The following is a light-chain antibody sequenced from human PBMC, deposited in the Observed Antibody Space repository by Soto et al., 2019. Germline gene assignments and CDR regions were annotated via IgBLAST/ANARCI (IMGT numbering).Light chain of an antibody. J-gene: IGKJ1*01. Sequence: EVVMTQSPATLSVSPGERATLSCRASQSTSSNLAWYQHKPGQGPRLLIHAPSTRATGVPARFSSSGSGTEFTLNNSSLQGEDFAVYYCQQYNDAPETFGQVIKVEIK. CDR3: QQYNDAPET. V-gene: IGKV3-15*01. CDR2: APS. CDR1: QSTSSN.